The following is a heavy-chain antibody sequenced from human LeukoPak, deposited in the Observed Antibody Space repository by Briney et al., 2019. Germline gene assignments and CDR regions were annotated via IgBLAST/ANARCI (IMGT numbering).Heavy chain of an antibody. V-gene: IGHV3-23*01. CDR2: IADAGT. D-gene: IGHD3-16*01. J-gene: IGHJ3*01. Sequence: GGSLRLSCAASGFTFNDFAMTWVRQAPGKGLEWVSTIADAGTYYADSVKGRFIISRDNSKNMLYLQLNSLRADDTAMYSCARNLGPFDVRGHGTMVTVSS. CDR1: GFTFNDFA. CDR3: ARNLGPFDV.